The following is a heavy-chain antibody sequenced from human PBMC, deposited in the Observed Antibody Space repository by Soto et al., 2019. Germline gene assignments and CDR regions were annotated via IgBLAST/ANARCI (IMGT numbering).Heavy chain of an antibody. Sequence: QVQLVESGGGVVQPGTSLRLTCAASGFIFSGSGMHWVRQAPGKGLEWVALVAYDGSRTNYGDSVKDRFTISRDNVENTLYLQMNSLRTEDTAVSYCARWVGGSMYDNSGKFDSWGQGTLVIVSS. CDR2: VAYDGSRT. CDR1: GFIFSGSG. D-gene: IGHD3-22*01. CDR3: ARWVGGSMYDNSGKFDS. J-gene: IGHJ4*02. V-gene: IGHV3-30*03.